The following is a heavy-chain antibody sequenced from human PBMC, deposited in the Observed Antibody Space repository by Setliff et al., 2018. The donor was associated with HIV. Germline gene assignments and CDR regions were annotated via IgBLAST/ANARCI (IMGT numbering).Heavy chain of an antibody. Sequence: GASVKVSCKASGYTFTRFYIHWVRQAPGQVPECMGIVNPTGGSTTYAQKFPDRVTITADESTSTAYMELSSLRSEDTAVYYCARGGSITMIVVVPWAFDIWGQGTMVTVSS. CDR3: ARGGSITMIVVVPWAFDI. CDR2: VNPTGGST. V-gene: IGHV1-46*01. CDR1: GYTFTRFY. J-gene: IGHJ3*02. D-gene: IGHD3-22*01.